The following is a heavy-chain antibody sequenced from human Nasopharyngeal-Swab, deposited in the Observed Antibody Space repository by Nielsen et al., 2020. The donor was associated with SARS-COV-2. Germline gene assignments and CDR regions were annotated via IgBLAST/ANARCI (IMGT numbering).Heavy chain of an antibody. Sequence: SVKVSCKASGGTFSSYAISWVRQAPGQGLEWMGGIIPIFGTANYAQKFQGRVTITADESTSTAYMELSSLRSEDTAVYYCARGLTARGYYYYMDVWGKGTTVIVSS. D-gene: IGHD3-9*01. CDR3: ARGLTARGYYYYMDV. J-gene: IGHJ6*03. V-gene: IGHV1-69*13. CDR2: IIPIFGTA. CDR1: GGTFSSYA.